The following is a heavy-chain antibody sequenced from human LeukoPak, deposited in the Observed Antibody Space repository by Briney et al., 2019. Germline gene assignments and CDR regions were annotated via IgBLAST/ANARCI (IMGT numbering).Heavy chain of an antibody. CDR1: GFTFSSYG. V-gene: IGHV3-30*18. J-gene: IGHJ4*02. CDR3: AKDPHSSGWKEGYYFDY. D-gene: IGHD6-19*01. Sequence: PGGSLRLSCAASGFTFSSYGMHWVRQAPGKGLEWVAVISYDGSNKYYADSVKGRFTISRDNPKNTLYLQMNSLRAEDTAVYYCAKDPHSSGWKEGYYFDYWGQGTLVTVSS. CDR2: ISYDGSNK.